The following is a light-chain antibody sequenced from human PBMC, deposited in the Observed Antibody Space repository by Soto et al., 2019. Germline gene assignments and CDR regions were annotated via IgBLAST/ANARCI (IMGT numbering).Light chain of an antibody. CDR3: QHYNSYSEA. J-gene: IGKJ1*01. CDR1: QTISSW. CDR2: KAS. Sequence: DIQMTQSPSTLSGSVGDRVTITCRASQTISSWLAWYQQKPGKAPKLLIYKASTLKSGVPSRFSRSGSGTEFTLTISSLQPDDFATYYCQHYNSYSEAFGQGTNVEL. V-gene: IGKV1-5*03.